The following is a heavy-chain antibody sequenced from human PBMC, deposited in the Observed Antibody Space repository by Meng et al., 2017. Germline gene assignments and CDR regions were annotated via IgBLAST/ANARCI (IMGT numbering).Heavy chain of an antibody. V-gene: IGHV4-39*07. Sequence: SETLSLTCTVSGGSISSYYWGWIRQPPGKGLEWIGSIYYSGSTYYNPSLKSRVTISVDTSKNQFSLKLSSVTAADTAVYYCARGERQWLVRSGNWFDPWGQGTLVTVSS. CDR2: IYYSGST. J-gene: IGHJ5*02. CDR3: ARGERQWLVRSGNWFDP. CDR1: GGSISSYY. D-gene: IGHD6-19*01.